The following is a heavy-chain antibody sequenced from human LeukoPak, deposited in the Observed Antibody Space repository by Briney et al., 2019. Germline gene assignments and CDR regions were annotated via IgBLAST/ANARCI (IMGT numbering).Heavy chain of an antibody. CDR1: GGSISSYY. D-gene: IGHD3-22*01. CDR3: ARDSYYYDSSGYYLYDY. Sequence: SQTLSLTCTVSGGSISSYYWSWIRQPAGKGLEWIGRIYTSGSTNYNPSLKSRVTMSVDTSKNQFSLKLSSVTAADTAVYYCARDSYYYDSSGYYLYDYWGQGTLVTVSS. J-gene: IGHJ4*02. V-gene: IGHV4-4*07. CDR2: IYTSGST.